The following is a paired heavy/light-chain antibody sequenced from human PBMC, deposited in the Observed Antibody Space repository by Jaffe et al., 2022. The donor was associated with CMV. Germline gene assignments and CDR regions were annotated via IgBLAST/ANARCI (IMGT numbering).Heavy chain of an antibody. Sequence: QVQLQESGPGLVKPSETLSLTCTVSGAPFSSRNYHWGWIRQSPGRGLEWIGSIDLSGSSYYMPSFKSRATISAVTSKNQFSLTLNSMTVADTAVYYCARRDFGVVFLGYVGLDVWGQGIKVIVSP. CDR1: GAPFSSRNYH. CDR2: IDLSGSS. D-gene: IGHD3-3*01. J-gene: IGHJ3*01. CDR3: ARRDFGVVFLGYVGLDV. V-gene: IGHV4-39*01.
Light chain of an antibody. CDR1: SGHSTYV. CDR3: ETWDTYSRV. V-gene: IGLV4-60*03. J-gene: IGLJ3*02. Sequence: QPVLTQSSSASASLGSSVTLSCILSSGHSTYVTAWHQQQPGKAPRFLMKLEGRGHYNRGSGVPDRFSGSSSGADRFLTISNVQSEDEADYYCETWDTYSRVFGGGTKLTVL. CDR2: LEGRGHY.